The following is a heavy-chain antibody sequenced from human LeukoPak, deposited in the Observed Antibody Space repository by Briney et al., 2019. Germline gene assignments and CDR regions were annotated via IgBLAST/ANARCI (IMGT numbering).Heavy chain of an antibody. CDR1: GYTLTELS. CDR3: ARACSSTSCYGGNFLDY. Sequence: GASVKVSCKVSGYTLTELSMHWVRQAPGKGLEWMGGFDPEDGETIYAQKFQGRVTMTEDTSTDTAYMELSSLRSDDTAVYYCARACSSTSCYGGNFLDYWGQGTLVTVSS. J-gene: IGHJ4*02. CDR2: FDPEDGET. V-gene: IGHV1-24*01. D-gene: IGHD2-2*01.